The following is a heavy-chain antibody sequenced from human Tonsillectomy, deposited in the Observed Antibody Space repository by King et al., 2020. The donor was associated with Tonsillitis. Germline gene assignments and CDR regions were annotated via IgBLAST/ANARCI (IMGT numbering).Heavy chain of an antibody. J-gene: IGHJ4*02. CDR3: ARYVSGTFDY. CDR2: MYYSGAD. D-gene: IGHD1-26*01. V-gene: IGHV4-39*01. CDR1: GGSISRSDHY. Sequence: LQLQESGPGVVKPSETLSLTCTVSGGSISRSDHYWAWIRQPPGRGLEWIGDMYYSGADFYNPSLKSRITISGVTSENRFSLKLSSVTAADTAVYFCARYVSGTFDYWGQGALVTVSS.